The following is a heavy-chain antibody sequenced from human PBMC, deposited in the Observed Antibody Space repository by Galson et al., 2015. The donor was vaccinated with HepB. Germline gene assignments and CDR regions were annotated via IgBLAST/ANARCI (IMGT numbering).Heavy chain of an antibody. J-gene: IGHJ6*02. D-gene: IGHD3-9*01. CDR2: IIPILGIA. Sequence: SVKVSCKASGGTFSSYAISWVRQAPGQGLEWMGRIIPILGIANYAQKFQGRVTITADKSTSTAYMELSSLRSEDTAVYYCVVNYDISIWGLEYYYYGLDVWGQGTTVIVSS. CDR1: GGTFSSYA. V-gene: IGHV1-69*04. CDR3: VVNYDISIWGLEYYYYGLDV.